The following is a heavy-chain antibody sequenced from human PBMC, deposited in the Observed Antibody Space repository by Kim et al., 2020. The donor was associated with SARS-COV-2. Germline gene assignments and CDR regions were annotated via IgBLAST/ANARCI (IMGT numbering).Heavy chain of an antibody. Sequence: DSVKGRFTISRDNSKNTLYLQMNSLRAEDTAVYYCAKGLIAVAGKVGDYWGQGTLVTVSS. V-gene: IGHV3-30*02. J-gene: IGHJ4*02. CDR3: AKGLIAVAGKVGDY. D-gene: IGHD6-19*01.